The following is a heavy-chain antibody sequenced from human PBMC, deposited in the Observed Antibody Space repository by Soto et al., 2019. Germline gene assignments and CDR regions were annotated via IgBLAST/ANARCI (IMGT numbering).Heavy chain of an antibody. CDR3: VRTSLVVAAATREDY. V-gene: IGHV3-21*01. CDR1: GFTFNLYT. Sequence: GGSLILSCTASGFTFNLYTLNWVRQAPGKGLVWVSSISSTSSYIYYADSVKGRFTISRDNAKNTLYLQMNSLRAEDTAVYYCVRTSLVVAAATREDYWGQGTLVTVSS. D-gene: IGHD2-15*01. CDR2: ISSTSSYI. J-gene: IGHJ4*02.